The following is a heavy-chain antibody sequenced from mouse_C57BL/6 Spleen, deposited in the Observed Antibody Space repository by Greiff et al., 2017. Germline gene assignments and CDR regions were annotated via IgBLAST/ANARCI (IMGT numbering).Heavy chain of an antibody. CDR3: ARDEMDY. Sequence: EVQRVESGGGLVKPGGSLKLSCAASGFTFSDYGMTWVRQAPEKGLEWVAYISSGSSTIYYADTVKGRFTISRDNAKNTLFLQMTSLRSEDTAMYYCARDEMDYWGQGTSVTVSS. J-gene: IGHJ4*01. V-gene: IGHV5-17*01. CDR1: GFTFSDYG. CDR2: ISSGSSTI.